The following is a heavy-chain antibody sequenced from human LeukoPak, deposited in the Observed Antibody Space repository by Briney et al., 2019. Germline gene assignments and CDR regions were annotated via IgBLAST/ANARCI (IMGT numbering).Heavy chain of an antibody. CDR3: AKAEGYDILTGLDY. J-gene: IGHJ4*02. D-gene: IGHD3-9*01. Sequence: GGSLRLSCATSGFTFSSYAMSWVRQAPGKGLEWVSVIGASGGSTYYADSVKGRVTISRDNSKNTLYLQMNSMRTEDTAVYYCAKAEGYDILTGLDYWGQGTLVTVSS. CDR1: GFTFSSYA. CDR2: IGASGGST. V-gene: IGHV3-23*01.